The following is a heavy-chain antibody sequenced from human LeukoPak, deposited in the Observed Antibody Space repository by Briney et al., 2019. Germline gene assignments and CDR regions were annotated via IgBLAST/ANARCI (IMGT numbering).Heavy chain of an antibody. CDR3: ARGMRDILTGYHSAGNWFDP. CDR1: GYIFTDYY. CDR2: INPNSGGT. V-gene: IGHV1/OR15-1*04. D-gene: IGHD3-9*01. J-gene: IGHJ5*02. Sequence: ASVKVSCKASGYIFTDYYMHWVRQAPGQELGWMGRINPNSGGTNYAQKFQGRVTMTRNTSISTAYMELSSLRSEDTAVYYCARGMRDILTGYHSAGNWFDPWGQGTLVTVSS.